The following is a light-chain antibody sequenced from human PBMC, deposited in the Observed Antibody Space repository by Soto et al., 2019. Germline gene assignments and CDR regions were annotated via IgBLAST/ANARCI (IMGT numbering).Light chain of an antibody. CDR3: QQYRDSRT. CDR1: PSFSNNY. CDR2: GAS. J-gene: IGKJ1*01. V-gene: IGKV3-20*01. Sequence: EIVLTQSPGTLSLSPGERATLSCRASPSFSNNYLAWYQQKPGQAPRLLIYGASSRATGIPDRFSGSGSGTDFTLTISRLEPEDFAVYYCQQYRDSRTFGQGTKVEIK.